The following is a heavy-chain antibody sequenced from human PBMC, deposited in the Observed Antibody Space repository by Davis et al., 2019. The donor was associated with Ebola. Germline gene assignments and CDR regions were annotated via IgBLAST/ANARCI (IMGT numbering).Heavy chain of an antibody. V-gene: IGHV4-59*01. CDR2: LYYGGST. Sequence: SETLSLTCTVSGGSISGYYWTWIRQPPGKGLEWIGYLYYGGSTSYNPSLKSQVTISVDTSKNQFSLKLSSVTAADTALYFCARGDCSGGSCFLDYWGQGTLVTVSS. D-gene: IGHD2-15*01. CDR1: GGSISGYY. CDR3: ARGDCSGGSCFLDY. J-gene: IGHJ4*02.